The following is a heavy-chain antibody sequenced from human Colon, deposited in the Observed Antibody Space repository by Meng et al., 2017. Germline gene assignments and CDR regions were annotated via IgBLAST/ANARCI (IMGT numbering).Heavy chain of an antibody. CDR2: ISGSGGST. J-gene: IGHJ4*01. CDR1: GFTSSSYA. D-gene: IGHD5-18*01. CDR3: AKDPAMVLTADFDY. Sequence: GWSLRLSCAASGFTSSSYAMSWVRQAPGKGLEWVSAISGSGGSTYYADSVKGRFTISRDNSKNTLYLQMNSLRAKDTAVYYWAKDPAMVLTADFDYWGHGTLVTVSS. V-gene: IGHV3-23*01.